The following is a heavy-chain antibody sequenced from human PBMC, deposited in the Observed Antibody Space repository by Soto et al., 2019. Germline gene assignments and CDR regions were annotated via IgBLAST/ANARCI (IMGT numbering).Heavy chain of an antibody. J-gene: IGHJ4*02. Sequence: EVQLVESGGGLIQPGGSLRLSCAVSGFTVSNNYMSWVRQAPGKGLEGVSVIYSGGYTAYGDSVKGRFTISRDNSKNTIYLKMKRVGPDDRGGCYGATQPGGGGYWGQGTLVTVSS. V-gene: IGHV3-53*01. D-gene: IGHD3-10*01. CDR1: GFTVSNNY. CDR3: ATQPGGGGY. CDR2: IYSGGYT.